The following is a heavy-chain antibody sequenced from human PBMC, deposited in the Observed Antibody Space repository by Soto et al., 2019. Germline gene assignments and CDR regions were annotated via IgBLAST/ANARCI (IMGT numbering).Heavy chain of an antibody. J-gene: IGHJ3*02. V-gene: IGHV5-51*01. CDR3: ARIIGYCRNNDCSWTFDI. D-gene: IGHD2-2*03. CDR1: EYSFISYW. CDR2: FYPGDSTS. Sequence: GESLKISCKGSEYSFISYWVAWVRQKPGKGLEWMGTFYPGDSTSTYSPSFQGQVTISVDKSISTAYLHLSSLKASDTAMYYCARIIGYCRNNDCSWTFDIWGQGTTVTVSS.